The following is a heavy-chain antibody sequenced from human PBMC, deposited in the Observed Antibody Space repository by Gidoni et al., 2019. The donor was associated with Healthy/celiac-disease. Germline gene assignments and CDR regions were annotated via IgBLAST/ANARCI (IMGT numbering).Heavy chain of an antibody. CDR1: GFTFSDYY. CDR2: ISSSSSYT. Sequence: QVQLVESGGGLVKPGGSLRLSCAASGFTFSDYYLIWIAQAPGKGLEWVSYISSSSSYTNYADSVKGRFTISRDNAKNSLYLQMNSLRAEDTAVYYCARDQGRGSGPVLRGMPYYYGMDVWGQGTTVTVSS. J-gene: IGHJ6*02. D-gene: IGHD3-10*01. CDR3: ARDQGRGSGPVLRGMPYYYGMDV. V-gene: IGHV3-11*06.